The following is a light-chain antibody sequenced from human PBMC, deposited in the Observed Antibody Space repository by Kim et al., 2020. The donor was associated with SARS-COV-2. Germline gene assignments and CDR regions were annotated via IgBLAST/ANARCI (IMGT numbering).Light chain of an antibody. CDR1: GNNY. CDR2: QDT. Sequence: GNNYVYWYQKKPGQAPALVLYQDTKRPSGIPERLSGSKSGNTATLTISGTQPMDEADYYCQAWDSKNAVFGGGTELTVL. J-gene: IGLJ2*01. CDR3: QAWDSKNAV. V-gene: IGLV3-1*01.